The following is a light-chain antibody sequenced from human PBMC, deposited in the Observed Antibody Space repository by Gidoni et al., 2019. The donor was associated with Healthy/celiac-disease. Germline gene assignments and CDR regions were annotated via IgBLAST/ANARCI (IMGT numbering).Light chain of an antibody. CDR3: SSYTSSSTLGV. CDR1: SSDVGGYNY. Sequence: QSALTQPASVSWSPGQSITISCTGTSSDVGGYNYVSWYQQHPGKAPKLMIYEVSNWPSGVSNRFSGSKSGNTASLTISGLQAEDEADYYCSSYTSSSTLGVFGGGTKLTVL. J-gene: IGLJ3*02. V-gene: IGLV2-14*01. CDR2: EVS.